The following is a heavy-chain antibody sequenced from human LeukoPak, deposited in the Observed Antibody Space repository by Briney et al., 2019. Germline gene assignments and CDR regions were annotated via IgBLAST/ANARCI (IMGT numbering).Heavy chain of an antibody. CDR1: GGSISGYY. CDR3: ARGGPRRDGYSLDY. J-gene: IGHJ4*02. D-gene: IGHD5-24*01. CDR2: ISYTGTT. Sequence: SETLSLTCIVSGGSISGYYWSWIRQPPGKGLGYIGHISYTGTTNYNTSLKSRITISVDTSKNQFSLKLSSVTAADTAVYYCARGGPRRDGYSLDYWGQGTLVTVSS. V-gene: IGHV4-59*01.